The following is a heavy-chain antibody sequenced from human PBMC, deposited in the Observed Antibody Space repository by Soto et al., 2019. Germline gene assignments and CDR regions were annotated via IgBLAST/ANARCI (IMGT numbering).Heavy chain of an antibody. Sequence: GASVKVSCKASGGTFSSYTISWVRQAPGQGLEWMRRIIPILGIANYAQKFQGRVTITADKSTSTAYMELSSLRSEDTAVYYCARPSNYAGLDYWGQGTLVTVSS. CDR1: GGTFSSYT. V-gene: IGHV1-69*02. CDR2: IIPILGIA. J-gene: IGHJ4*02. D-gene: IGHD4-4*01. CDR3: ARPSNYAGLDY.